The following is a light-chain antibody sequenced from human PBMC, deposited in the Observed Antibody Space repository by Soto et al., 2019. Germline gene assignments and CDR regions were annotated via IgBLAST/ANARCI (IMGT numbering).Light chain of an antibody. V-gene: IGLV2-8*01. Sequence: QSALTQPPSASGSPGQSVTISCTGTSSDVGGYNYVSWYQQHPGKAPKLMIYEVSKRPSGVPDRFSGSKSRNTASLTVSGLQAEDEADYYCSSYAGSNIYVFGTGTKLTVL. CDR3: SSYAGSNIYV. CDR1: SSDVGGYNY. CDR2: EVS. J-gene: IGLJ1*01.